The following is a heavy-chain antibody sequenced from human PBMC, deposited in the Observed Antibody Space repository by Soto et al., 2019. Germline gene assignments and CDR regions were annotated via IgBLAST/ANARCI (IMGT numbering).Heavy chain of an antibody. Sequence: QVQLQQWGAGLLKPSETLSLTCAVYGGSFSGYYWSWIRQPPGKGLEWIGEINHSGSTNYNPSLKSRVTISVDTSKNQFSLKLSSVTAADTAVYYCASLSSTLFGLADEDKDNFDYWGQGTLVTVSS. V-gene: IGHV4-34*01. CDR2: INHSGST. CDR3: ASLSSTLFGLADEDKDNFDY. D-gene: IGHD2-2*01. CDR1: GGSFSGYY. J-gene: IGHJ4*02.